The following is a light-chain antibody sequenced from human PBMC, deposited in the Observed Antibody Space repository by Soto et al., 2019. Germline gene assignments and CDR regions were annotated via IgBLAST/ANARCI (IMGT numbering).Light chain of an antibody. CDR1: TYDIGYYGY. CDR2: DVT. Sequence: QSALTQPASVSGSPGQSITISCTGTTYDIGYYGYVSWYQQHPGKAPKLIIYDVTYRPSGASDRFSGSKSGNTASLTISGLQAEDEAEYYCSSYTTSSTLVFGGGTKLTVL. CDR3: SSYTTSSTLV. J-gene: IGLJ2*01. V-gene: IGLV2-14*03.